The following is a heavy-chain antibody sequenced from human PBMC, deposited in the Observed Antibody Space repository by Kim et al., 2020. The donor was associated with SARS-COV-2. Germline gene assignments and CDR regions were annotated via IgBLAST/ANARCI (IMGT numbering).Heavy chain of an antibody. CDR2: IKSKTDGGTT. CDR1: GFTFSNAW. CDR3: TTGRDLVNEMESAFDI. V-gene: IGHV3-15*01. Sequence: GGSLRLSCAASGFTFSNAWMSWVRQAPGKGLEWVGRIKSKTDGGTTDYAAPVKGRFTISRDDSKNTLYLQMNSLKTEDTAVYYCTTGRDLVNEMESAFDIWGQGTMVTVSS. D-gene: IGHD3-3*01. J-gene: IGHJ3*02.